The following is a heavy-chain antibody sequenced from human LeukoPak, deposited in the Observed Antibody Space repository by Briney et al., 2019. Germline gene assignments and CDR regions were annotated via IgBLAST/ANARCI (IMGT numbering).Heavy chain of an antibody. V-gene: IGHV1-2*02. CDR1: GYTFTGYY. Sequence: ASVKVSCKASGYTFTGYYMHWVRQAPGQGLEWMGWINPNSGGTNYAQKFQGRVTMTRDTSISTAYTELSRLRSDDTAVYYCAREANYYDSQCLDYWGQGTLVTVSS. CDR3: AREANYYDSQCLDY. D-gene: IGHD3-10*01. J-gene: IGHJ4*02. CDR2: INPNSGGT.